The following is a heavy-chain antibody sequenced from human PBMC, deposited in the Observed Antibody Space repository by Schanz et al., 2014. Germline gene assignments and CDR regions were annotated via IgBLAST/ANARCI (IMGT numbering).Heavy chain of an antibody. CDR2: IKQDESER. CDR1: GFTFSTYC. D-gene: IGHD3-3*01. J-gene: IGHJ4*02. CDR3: ARDKGGYYPFDY. V-gene: IGHV3-7*01. Sequence: EVQLVESGGGLAQPGGSVRLSCAVSGFTFSTYCMSWVRQAPGKGLEWVANIKQDESERSYVDSVKGRFTISRDNAKNSLYLQMNSLRAEDTAVYYCARDKGGYYPFDYWGQGTLVTVSS.